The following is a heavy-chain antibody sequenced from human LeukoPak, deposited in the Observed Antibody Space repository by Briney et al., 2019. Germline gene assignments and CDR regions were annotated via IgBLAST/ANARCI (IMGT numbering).Heavy chain of an antibody. Sequence: GGSLRLSCAASGFTFSSYSMTWVRQAPGKGLEWVSSISSSSSYIYYADSVKGRFTISRDNAKNSLYLQMNSLRAEDTAVYYXXRADSSGWYYFDYWGQGTLVTVSS. V-gene: IGHV3-21*01. J-gene: IGHJ4*02. CDR3: XRADSSGWYYFDY. CDR1: GFTFSSYS. CDR2: ISSSSSYI. D-gene: IGHD6-19*01.